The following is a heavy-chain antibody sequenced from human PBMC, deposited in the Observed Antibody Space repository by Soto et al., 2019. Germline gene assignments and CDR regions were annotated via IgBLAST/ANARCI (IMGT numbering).Heavy chain of an antibody. CDR3: AKPQI. Sequence: VQLVESGGGVVQPGRSLRLSCAASGFTFSSYGMHWVRQAPGKGLEWVAVISYDGSNKYYTDSVKGRFTISRDNSKNTLYLQMNSLRAEDTAVYYCAKPQIWGQGTLVTVSS. V-gene: IGHV3-30*18. J-gene: IGHJ4*02. CDR1: GFTFSSYG. CDR2: ISYDGSNK.